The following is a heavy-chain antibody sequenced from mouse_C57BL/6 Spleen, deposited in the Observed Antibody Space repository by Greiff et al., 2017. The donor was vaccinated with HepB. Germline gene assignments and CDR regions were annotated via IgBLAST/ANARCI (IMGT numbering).Heavy chain of an antibody. CDR1: GYSFTGYY. Sequence: EVQLQQSGPELVKPGASVKISCKASGYSFTGYYMNWVKQSPEKSLEWIGEINPSTGGTTYNQKFKAKATLTVDKSSSTAYMQLKSLTSEDSAVYYCARSYDYDDGYAMDYWGQGTSVTVSS. V-gene: IGHV1-42*01. D-gene: IGHD2-4*01. J-gene: IGHJ4*01. CDR3: ARSYDYDDGYAMDY. CDR2: INPSTGGT.